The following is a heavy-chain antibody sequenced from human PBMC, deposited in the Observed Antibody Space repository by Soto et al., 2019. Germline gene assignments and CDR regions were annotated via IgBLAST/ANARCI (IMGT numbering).Heavy chain of an antibody. Sequence: EVQLVESGGTLVQPGRSLRLSCTGSGFSFADYAVNWVRQAPGKGLEWVGFIRSRAYGRTTEYAPSMKGRFTISRDDFKYLAYLQMNSLESEDTAVYFCSRGFPHPRFNWKFDYWGQGTLVTVSS. V-gene: IGHV3-49*04. J-gene: IGHJ4*02. CDR1: GFSFADYA. CDR2: IRSRAYGRTT. D-gene: IGHD1-20*01. CDR3: SRGFPHPRFNWKFDY.